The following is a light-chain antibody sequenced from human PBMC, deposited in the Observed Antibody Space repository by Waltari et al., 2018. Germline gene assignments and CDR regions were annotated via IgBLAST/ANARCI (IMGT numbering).Light chain of an antibody. CDR2: RAS. V-gene: IGKV4-1*01. CDR3: QQYYSTLFT. Sequence: DIVMTQSPDSLAVSSGERATITCKSNQTVLYSSNNKNYLAWYQQRPGQPPKLLIYRASTRESGVPDRFSGSGSGTDFTLTISSLQAEDVAVYYCQQYYSTLFTFGPGTKVDIK. CDR1: QTVLYSSNNKNY. J-gene: IGKJ3*01.